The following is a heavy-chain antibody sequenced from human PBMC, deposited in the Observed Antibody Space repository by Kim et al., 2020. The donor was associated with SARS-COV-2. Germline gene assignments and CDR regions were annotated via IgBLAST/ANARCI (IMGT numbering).Heavy chain of an antibody. Sequence: NSAQKLQGRVTMTTDTSTSTAYMELRSLRSDDTAVYYCARDQSGSLNVWGKGTTVTVSS. J-gene: IGHJ6*04. CDR3: ARDQSGSLNV. V-gene: IGHV1-18*01. D-gene: IGHD1-26*01.